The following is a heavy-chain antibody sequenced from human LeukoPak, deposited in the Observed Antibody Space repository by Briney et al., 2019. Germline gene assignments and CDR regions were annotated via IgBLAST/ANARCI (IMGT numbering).Heavy chain of an antibody. CDR1: GFTVSSNY. CDR2: IYSAGST. Sequence: GGSLRLSCAASGFTVSSNYMSWARQALGKRLEWVSIIYSAGSTYYADSVRGRFTISRDSSKNTVCLQMNSLRAEDTAVYYCASGGLGARKYYSDPFHYWGQGTLVTVSS. J-gene: IGHJ4*02. CDR3: ASGGLGARKYYSDPFHY. V-gene: IGHV3-53*01. D-gene: IGHD3-10*01.